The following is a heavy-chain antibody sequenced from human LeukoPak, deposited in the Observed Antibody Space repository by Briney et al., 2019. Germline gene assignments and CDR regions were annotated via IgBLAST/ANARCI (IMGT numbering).Heavy chain of an antibody. CDR2: IYYSGST. Sequence: SETLSLTCTVSGGSISTGGYYWSWIRQHPGKGLEWIGNIYYSGSTYYSPSLKSRVTVSVDTSKNQFSLTLISVTAADAAVYFCARAAPNYYDSSGSLRNPYFDYWGQGTLVTVSS. D-gene: IGHD3-22*01. CDR3: ARAAPNYYDSSGSLRNPYFDY. V-gene: IGHV4-31*03. CDR1: GGSISTGGYY. J-gene: IGHJ4*02.